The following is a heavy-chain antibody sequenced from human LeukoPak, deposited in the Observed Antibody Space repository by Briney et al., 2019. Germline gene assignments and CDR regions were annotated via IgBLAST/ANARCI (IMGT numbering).Heavy chain of an antibody. D-gene: IGHD3-10*01. CDR2: INPNIGGT. CDR1: GYTFTRYY. V-gene: IGHV1-2*02. Sequence: GASVKVSCKPSGYTFTRYYMHWVGQAPGQGLEWMGWINPNIGGTNHAQKFQGRVTMTRDTSISTAYMELSRLRSDDTAVYYCVRGKRYSYGSGSYYILEYYYYYMDVWGKGTTVTVSS. CDR3: VRGKRYSYGSGSYYILEYYYYYMDV. J-gene: IGHJ6*03.